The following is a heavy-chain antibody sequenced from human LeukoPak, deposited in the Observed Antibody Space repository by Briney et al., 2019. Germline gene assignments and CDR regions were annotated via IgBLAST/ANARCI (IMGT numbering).Heavy chain of an antibody. CDR1: GFTFSSYG. D-gene: IGHD3-22*01. CDR2: IWYDGSNK. J-gene: IGHJ6*02. CDR3: AVNYYDDSGYYYYALDV. V-gene: IGHV3-33*01. Sequence: PGRSLRLSCAASGFTFSSYGMHWVRQAPGKGLEWVAVIWYDGSNKYYADSVKSRFTISRDNSKNTLYLQMNSLRDEDTAVYYCAVNYYDDSGYYYYALDVWGQGTTVTVSS.